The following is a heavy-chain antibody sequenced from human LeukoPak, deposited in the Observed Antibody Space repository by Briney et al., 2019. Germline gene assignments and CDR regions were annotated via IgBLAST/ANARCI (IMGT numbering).Heavy chain of an antibody. J-gene: IGHJ4*02. V-gene: IGHV3-30*02. Sequence: GGSLRLSCAASGFTFSSYGMHWVRQAPGKGLEWVAFIRYDGSNKYYADSVKGRFTISRDNSKNTLYLQMNSLRAEDTAVYYCARHSLRYCSSTSCYTRWYYFDYWGQGTLVTVSS. CDR3: ARHSLRYCSSTSCYTRWYYFDY. D-gene: IGHD2-2*02. CDR1: GFTFSSYG. CDR2: IRYDGSNK.